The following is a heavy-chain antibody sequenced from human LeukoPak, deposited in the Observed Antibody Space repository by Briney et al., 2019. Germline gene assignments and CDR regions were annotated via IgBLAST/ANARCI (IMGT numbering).Heavy chain of an antibody. CDR2: IYYSGST. Sequence: SETLSLTCTVSGGSMSSYYWSWIRQPPGKGLEWIGYIYYSGSTNYNPSLKSRVTISVDTSKNQFSLKLSSVTAADTAVYYCARSYYYDSSGYYGSDAFDIWGQGTMVTVSS. D-gene: IGHD3-22*01. J-gene: IGHJ3*02. CDR1: GGSMSSYY. CDR3: ARSYYYDSSGYYGSDAFDI. V-gene: IGHV4-59*01.